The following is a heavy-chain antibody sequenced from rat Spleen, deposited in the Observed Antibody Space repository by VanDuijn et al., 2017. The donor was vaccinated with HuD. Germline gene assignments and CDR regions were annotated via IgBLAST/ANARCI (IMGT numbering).Heavy chain of an antibody. Sequence: EVQLVESDGGLVQPGRSLKLSCVASGFIFSSYGMHWIRQAPTKGLEWVASISPAADYTFYRDSVKGRFTISRDNAKSTLYLQIESLRSEDTATYYCATDPGQGAPFTYWGQGTLVTVSS. D-gene: IGHD1-4*01. CDR3: ATDPGQGAPFTY. CDR2: ISPAADYT. V-gene: IGHV5-19*01. CDR1: GFIFSSYG. J-gene: IGHJ3*01.